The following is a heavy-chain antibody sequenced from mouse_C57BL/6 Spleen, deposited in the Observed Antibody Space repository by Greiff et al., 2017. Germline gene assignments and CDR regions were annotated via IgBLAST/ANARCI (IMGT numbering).Heavy chain of an antibody. CDR1: GYTFTSYW. Sequence: QVQLQQPGAELVMPGASVKLSCKASGYTFTSYWMHWVKQRPGQGLEWIGEIDPSDSYTNYNQKFKGKSTLTVDKSSSTAYMQLSSLTSEDSAVYYCARRGRITTVVATDAMDYWGQGTSVTVSS. CDR2: IDPSDSYT. V-gene: IGHV1-69*01. CDR3: ARRGRITTVVATDAMDY. D-gene: IGHD1-1*01. J-gene: IGHJ4*01.